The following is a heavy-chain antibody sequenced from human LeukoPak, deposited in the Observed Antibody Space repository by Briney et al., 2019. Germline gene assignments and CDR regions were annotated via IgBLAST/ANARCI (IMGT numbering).Heavy chain of an antibody. D-gene: IGHD3-10*01. Sequence: GGSLRLSCAASGFTFSGYSMNWVRQGPGKGLEWVSYISPSSNSIYYADSVKGRFTISRDSAKNSLYLQLDSLRAEDTAVYYCARDTLGEGEDSNYAVYYFDYWGQGTPVTVSS. CDR2: ISPSSNSI. J-gene: IGHJ4*02. CDR3: ARDTLGEGEDSNYAVYYFDY. CDR1: GFTFSGYS. V-gene: IGHV3-48*01.